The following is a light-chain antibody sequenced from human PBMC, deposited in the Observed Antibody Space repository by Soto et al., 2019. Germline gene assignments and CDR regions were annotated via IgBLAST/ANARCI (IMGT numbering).Light chain of an antibody. Sequence: IQMTQSPSSVSASVGDRVTISCRASQGVSSCLAWYQQTPGKATKLLISAASILQSGVPSRFSGSGSGTDFNFTISGLQPEDFGTCYCQQGISFPLTFGGGTKVEIK. J-gene: IGKJ4*01. V-gene: IGKV1-12*01. CDR3: QQGISFPLT. CDR1: QGVSSC. CDR2: AAS.